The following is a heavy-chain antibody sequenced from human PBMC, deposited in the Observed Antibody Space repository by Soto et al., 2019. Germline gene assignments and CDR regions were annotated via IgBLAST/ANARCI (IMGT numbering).Heavy chain of an antibody. J-gene: IGHJ3*02. Sequence: EVQLLESGGGLVQPGGSLRLSCVASGFTCRTNVMSWVRQTTGKGLAWVSAITSSGGSTYYADSVKGRFTISRDNSKNTLYLQMNSLRAEDTAVYHCLKHYTFHDVFGMWGRGTMVTVSS. CDR1: GFTCRTNV. CDR3: LKHYTFHDVFGM. CDR2: ITSSGGST. V-gene: IGHV3-23*01. D-gene: IGHD3-10*01.